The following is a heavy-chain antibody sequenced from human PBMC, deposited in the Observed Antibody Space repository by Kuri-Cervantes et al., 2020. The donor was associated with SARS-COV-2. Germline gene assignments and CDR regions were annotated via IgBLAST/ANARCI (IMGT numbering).Heavy chain of an antibody. CDR1: GYTFITYG. CDR3: VRDGYGDYVDY. CDR2: ISVWNRNT. D-gene: IGHD2-21*01. V-gene: IGHV1-18*04. Sequence: ASVKVSCKASGYTFITYGISWVRQAPGQGLEWLGWISVWNRNTDYAQKVQGRVTMTTDTSTSTAYMELGSLRSDDTAVFYCVRDGYGDYVDYWGQGTLVTVSS. J-gene: IGHJ4*02.